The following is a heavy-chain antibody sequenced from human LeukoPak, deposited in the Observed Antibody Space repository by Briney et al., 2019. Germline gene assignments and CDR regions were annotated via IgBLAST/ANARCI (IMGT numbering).Heavy chain of an antibody. D-gene: IGHD3-3*01. Sequence: GGSLRLSCAASGFTFSSYAMSWVRQAPGKGLEWVSVIYSGGSTYYADSVKGRFTISRDNSKNTLYLQMNSLRAEDTAVYYCARAPEWLSTYYGMDVWGQGTTVTVSS. J-gene: IGHJ6*02. V-gene: IGHV3-53*01. CDR2: IYSGGST. CDR1: GFTFSSYA. CDR3: ARAPEWLSTYYGMDV.